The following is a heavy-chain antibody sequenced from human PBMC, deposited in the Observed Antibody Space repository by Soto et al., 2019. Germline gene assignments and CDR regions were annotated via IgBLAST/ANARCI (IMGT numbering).Heavy chain of an antibody. Sequence: ASVKVSCKASGYTFTSYDINWVRQATGQGLEWMGWMNPNSGNTGYAQKFQGRVTMTRNTSISTAYMELSSLRSEDTAVYYCAKDVLVPIRPQGSGWYEYFQHWGQGTLVTVSS. J-gene: IGHJ1*01. CDR1: GYTFTSYD. V-gene: IGHV1-8*01. CDR2: MNPNSGNT. CDR3: AKDVLVPIRPQGSGWYEYFQH. D-gene: IGHD6-19*01.